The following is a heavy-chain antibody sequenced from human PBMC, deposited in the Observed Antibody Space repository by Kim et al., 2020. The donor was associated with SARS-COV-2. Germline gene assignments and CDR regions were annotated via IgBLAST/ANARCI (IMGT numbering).Heavy chain of an antibody. J-gene: IGHJ4*02. CDR3: ARDHWPLHSSLYFDY. D-gene: IGHD6-19*01. CDR2: ISAYNGNT. CDR1: GYTFSNYV. Sequence: ASVKVSCKASGYTFSNYVITWVRQAPGQGLEWMGWISAYNGNTNYAQKLQGRVTMTTETSTNTAYMELRSLRSDDTAVYYCARDHWPLHSSLYFDYWGQG. V-gene: IGHV1-18*01.